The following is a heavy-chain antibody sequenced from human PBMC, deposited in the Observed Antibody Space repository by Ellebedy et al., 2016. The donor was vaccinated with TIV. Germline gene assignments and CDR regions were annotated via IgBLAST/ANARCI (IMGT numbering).Heavy chain of an antibody. J-gene: IGHJ4*02. CDR3: ASGYSGSYYPN. CDR2: ITPFNGNT. V-gene: IGHV1-45*02. Sequence: AASVKVSCKASGGTFSSYAISWVRQAPGQALEWMGWITPFNGNTNYAQKFQDRVTITRDRSMSTAYMELSSLRSEDTAMYYCASGYSGSYYPNWGQGTLVTVSS. CDR1: GGTFSSYA. D-gene: IGHD1-26*01.